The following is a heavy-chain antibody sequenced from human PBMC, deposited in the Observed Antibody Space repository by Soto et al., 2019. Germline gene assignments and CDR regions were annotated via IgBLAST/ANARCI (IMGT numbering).Heavy chain of an antibody. V-gene: IGHV3-48*02. J-gene: IGHJ6*02. Sequence: EVQLVESGGALVQPGGSLRLSCAASGFTFSSHSMNWVRQAPGKGLEWVSYISGGSRNIYYADSVKGRFTIPRDNAKNSLYLQMNSLRDEDTAVYYCARDGRRGYDMDVWGQGTTVTVSS. CDR1: GFTFSSHS. CDR2: ISGGSRNI. CDR3: ARDGRRGYDMDV. D-gene: IGHD1-26*01.